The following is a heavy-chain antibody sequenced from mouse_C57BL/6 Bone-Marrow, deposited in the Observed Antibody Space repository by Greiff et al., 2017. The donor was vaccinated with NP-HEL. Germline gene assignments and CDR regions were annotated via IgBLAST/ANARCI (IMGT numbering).Heavy chain of an antibody. Sequence: QVQLQQPGAELVMPGASVKLSCKASGYTFTSYWMHWVKQRPGQGLEWIGEIDPSDSYTNYNQKFKGKSPLTVDKSSSTAYMQLSSLTSEDSAVYYCAREENWDGFAYWGQGTLVTVSA. CDR3: AREENWDGFAY. CDR1: GYTFTSYW. V-gene: IGHV1-69*01. CDR2: IDPSDSYT. J-gene: IGHJ3*01. D-gene: IGHD4-1*01.